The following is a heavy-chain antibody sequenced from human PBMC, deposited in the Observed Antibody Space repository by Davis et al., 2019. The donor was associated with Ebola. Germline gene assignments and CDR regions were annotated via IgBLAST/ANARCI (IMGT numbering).Heavy chain of an antibody. J-gene: IGHJ6*04. V-gene: IGHV6-1*01. CDR3: ARGWLRTGVGV. D-gene: IGHD5-12*01. CDR2: TYYNSKWYN. CDR1: GDSVSSAG. Sequence: HSQTPSLTCAIPGDSVSSAGWNWIRQSPSRGLEWLGRTYYNSKWYNDYAASVKSRITINPDTSKNQFSLQLNFVTPEDAAVYYCARGWLRTGVGVWGKGTTVTVSS.